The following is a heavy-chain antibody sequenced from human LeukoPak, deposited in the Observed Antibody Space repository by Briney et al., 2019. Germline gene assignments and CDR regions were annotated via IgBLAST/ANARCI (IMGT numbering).Heavy chain of an antibody. J-gene: IGHJ6*02. V-gene: IGHV3-7*01. CDR3: ARDPGYYYATYYYYGMDV. Sequence: GGSLRLSCAASGFTFSSYWMSWVRQAPGKGREWVANIKQDGSEKYYVDSVRGRFTISRDNAKNSLYLQMNSLRAEDTAVYYCARDPGYYYATYYYYGMDVWGQGTTVTVSS. D-gene: IGHD1-26*01. CDR1: GFTFSSYW. CDR2: IKQDGSEK.